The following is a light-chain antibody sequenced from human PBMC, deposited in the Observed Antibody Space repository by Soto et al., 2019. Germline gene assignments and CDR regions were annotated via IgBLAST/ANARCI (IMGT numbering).Light chain of an antibody. J-gene: IGKJ4*01. V-gene: IGKV3-11*01. Sequence: DTVLTHSPYTLSLSPGERSTLSCKASQSISYYLAWYQQKPGQPPRLLIYDASNRATGIPARFSGSGSGTDFTLTISSLEPEDFAVYYCQQRSDWPSAFGGGTKVDIK. CDR2: DAS. CDR1: QSISYY. CDR3: QQRSDWPSA.